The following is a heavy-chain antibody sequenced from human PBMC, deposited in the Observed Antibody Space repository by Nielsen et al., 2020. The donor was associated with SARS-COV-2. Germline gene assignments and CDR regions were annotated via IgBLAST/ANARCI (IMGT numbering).Heavy chain of an antibody. CDR2: ISRSGGRT. Sequence: GGSLRLSCAVSGLTFSNYVMSWVRQAPGKGLEWVSGISRSGGRTDYADSVKGRFTISRDDARNSVFLQMSSLRVEDTAIYFCARDLFNYGDFYAFDVWGQGTIVAVSS. D-gene: IGHD4-17*01. CDR1: GLTFSNYV. CDR3: ARDLFNYGDFYAFDV. J-gene: IGHJ3*01. V-gene: IGHV3-23*01.